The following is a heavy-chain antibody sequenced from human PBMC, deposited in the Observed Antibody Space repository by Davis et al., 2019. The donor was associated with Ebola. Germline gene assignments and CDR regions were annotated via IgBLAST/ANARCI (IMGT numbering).Heavy chain of an antibody. D-gene: IGHD3-16*02. V-gene: IGHV5-51*01. CDR2: IHLRDFDV. Sequence: GGSLRLSCVDSRNTLTASWIGWARQMPGKGPEWMGIIHLRDFDVRYSPSFQGRVTISADRSLSTAYIQWTTLKASDTAMYYCAGQDVRETYLSDAFDVWGQGTWVSVSS. J-gene: IGHJ3*01. CDR3: AGQDVRETYLSDAFDV. CDR1: RNTLTASW.